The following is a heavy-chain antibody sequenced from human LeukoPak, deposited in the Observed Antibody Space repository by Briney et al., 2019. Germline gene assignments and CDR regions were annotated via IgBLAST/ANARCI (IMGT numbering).Heavy chain of an antibody. D-gene: IGHD2-15*01. V-gene: IGHV3-23*01. CDR1: GFTFSSYA. Sequence: GGSLRLSCAASGFTFSSYAMSWVRHAPGKGLEWVSAISGSGGSTYYADSVKGRFTISRDNSKNTLYLQMNSLRAEDTAVYYCEKKSYQYCSGGSCYWGYFDYWGQGTLVTVSS. CDR2: ISGSGGST. J-gene: IGHJ4*02. CDR3: EKKSYQYCSGGSCYWGYFDY.